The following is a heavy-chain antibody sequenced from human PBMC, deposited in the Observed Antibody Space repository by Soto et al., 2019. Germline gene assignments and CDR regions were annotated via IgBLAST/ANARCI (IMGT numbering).Heavy chain of an antibody. V-gene: IGHV4-34*01. CDR2: INHSGST. J-gene: IGHJ4*02. CDR3: ARGLKDGLYYFDY. D-gene: IGHD2-15*01. Sequence: QVQLQQWGAGLLKPSETLSLTCAVYGGSFSGYYWSWIRQPPGKGLEWIGEINHSGSTNYNPSLKSRVTISVDTSNNQFSLKLSSVTAADTAVYYCARGLKDGLYYFDYWGQGTLVTVSS. CDR1: GGSFSGYY.